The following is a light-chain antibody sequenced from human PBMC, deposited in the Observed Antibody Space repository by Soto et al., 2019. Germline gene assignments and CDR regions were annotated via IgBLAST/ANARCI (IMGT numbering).Light chain of an antibody. J-gene: IGKJ1*01. V-gene: IGKV3-15*01. CDR3: QHYNNCPRWT. Sequence: EILMTQSPATLSVSPGERATLSCRASQSVSRNVAWYQQKHGQAPRLLIYGASTRATGILARFSGSGSGTEFSFSISSLQSEDFAVYYCQHYNNCPRWTFGQGTKVEIK. CDR2: GAS. CDR1: QSVSRN.